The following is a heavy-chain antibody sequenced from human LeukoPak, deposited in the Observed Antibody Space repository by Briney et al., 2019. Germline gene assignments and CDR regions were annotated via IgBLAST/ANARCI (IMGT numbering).Heavy chain of an antibody. V-gene: IGHV4-61*02. CDR2: IYTSGST. CDR3: ARLLLWFGELSAFDY. D-gene: IGHD3-10*01. J-gene: IGHJ4*02. CDR1: GGSISSGSYY. Sequence: PSQTLSLTCTVSGGSISSGSYYWSWIRQPAGKGLEWIGRIYTSGSTNYNPSLKSRVTISVDTSKNQFSLKLSSVTAADTAVYYCARLLLWFGELSAFDYWGQGTLVTVSS.